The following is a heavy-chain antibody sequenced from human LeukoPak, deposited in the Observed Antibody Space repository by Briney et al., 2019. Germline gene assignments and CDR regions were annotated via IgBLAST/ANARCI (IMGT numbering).Heavy chain of an antibody. J-gene: IGHJ4*02. D-gene: IGHD6-25*01. CDR1: GFTFSSYA. CDR3: ARDSRYYFDY. CDR2: ISYDGSNK. Sequence: GGSLRLSRAASGFTFSSYAMHWVRQAPGKGLEWVAVISYDGSNKYYADSVKGRFTISRDNSKNTLYLQMNSLRAEDTAVYYCARDSRYYFDYWGRGTLVTVSS. V-gene: IGHV3-30-3*01.